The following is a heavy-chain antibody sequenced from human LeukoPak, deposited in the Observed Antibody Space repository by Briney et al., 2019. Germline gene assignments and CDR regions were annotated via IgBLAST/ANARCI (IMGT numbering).Heavy chain of an antibody. CDR3: ARQGRYGSHYMDV. D-gene: IGHD3-10*01. CDR1: GSRFTSYW. CDR2: IYPGDSDT. Sequence: GESLKISFKGSGSRFTSYWIGWVRPMPGKGVEGMGIIYPGDSDTRYSPSFQGQVTISADKSISTAYLQWSSLKASDTAMYYCARQGRYGSHYMDVWGKGTTVTVSS. J-gene: IGHJ6*03. V-gene: IGHV5-51*01.